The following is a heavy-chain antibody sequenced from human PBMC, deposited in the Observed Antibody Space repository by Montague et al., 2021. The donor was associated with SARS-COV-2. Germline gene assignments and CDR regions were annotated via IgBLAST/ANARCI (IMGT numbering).Heavy chain of an antibody. CDR2: IYDGGAV. D-gene: IGHD4-23*01. J-gene: IGHJ3*02. CDR3: VRDHPCGGPRGAYDI. Sequence: SETLSLTCTVSGGSITGYYWSWLRRSPGKGLEWIAYIYDGGAVNYNPSLGSRATISTDTSKNQLSLKENSVTAADTAVYYCVRDHPCGGPRGAYDIWGQGQWSPSLQ. CDR1: GGSITGYY. V-gene: IGHV4-59*01.